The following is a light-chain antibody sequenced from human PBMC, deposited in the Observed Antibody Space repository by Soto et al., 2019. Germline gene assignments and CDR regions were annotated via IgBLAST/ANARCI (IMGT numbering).Light chain of an antibody. J-gene: IGLJ3*02. CDR1: RSNIGSSI. Sequence: QSVLTQPPSLSVTPGHTVTISCLGSRSNIGSSIVHWYQQFPGTAPKHLIFMNNQRPSGVPDRFSGSKSGTSASLVISGLRSEDEADYYCVAWDDDLSARVFGGGTKVTVL. V-gene: IGLV1-47*01. CDR3: VAWDDDLSARV. CDR2: MNN.